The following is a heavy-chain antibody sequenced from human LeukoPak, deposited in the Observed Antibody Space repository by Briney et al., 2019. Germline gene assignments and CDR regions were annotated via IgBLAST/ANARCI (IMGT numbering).Heavy chain of an antibody. CDR3: AKDSFEYITMVRGVTKDYMDV. CDR1: GFTFSSYG. CDR2: IRYDGSNK. Sequence: GGSLRLSCAASGFTFSSYGMHWVRQAPGKGLEWVAFIRYDGSNKYYADSVKGRFTISRDNSKNTLYLQMNSLRAEDTAVYYCAKDSFEYITMVRGVTKDYMDVWGKGTTVTVSS. J-gene: IGHJ6*03. V-gene: IGHV3-30*02. D-gene: IGHD3-10*01.